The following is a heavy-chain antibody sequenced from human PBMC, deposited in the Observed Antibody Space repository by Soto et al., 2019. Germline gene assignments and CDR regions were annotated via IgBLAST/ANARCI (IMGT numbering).Heavy chain of an antibody. Sequence: SETLSLTCTVSGGSISSGGYYWSWIRQHPGKGLEWIGYIYYSGSTYYNPSLKSRVTISVDTSKNQFSLKLSSVTAADTAVYYCARVDCSSTSCYRRRENWFDPWGQGTLVTVSS. D-gene: IGHD2-2*01. CDR3: ARVDCSSTSCYRRRENWFDP. J-gene: IGHJ5*02. CDR2: IYYSGST. V-gene: IGHV4-31*03. CDR1: GGSISSGGYY.